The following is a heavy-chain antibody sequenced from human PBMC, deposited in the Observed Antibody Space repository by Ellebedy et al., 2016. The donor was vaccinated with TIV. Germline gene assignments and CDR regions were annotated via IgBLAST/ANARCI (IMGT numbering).Heavy chain of an antibody. V-gene: IGHV3-66*02. J-gene: IGHJ4*02. CDR2: IYSGGST. CDR3: AKHLGEVAAAGPDY. CDR1: GFTVSSNY. D-gene: IGHD6-13*01. Sequence: GESLKISCAASGFTVSSNYMSWVRQAPGKGLEWVSVIYSGGSTYYADSVKGRFTISRDNSKNTLYLQMNSLRAEDTAVYYCAKHLGEVAAAGPDYWGQGTLVIVSS.